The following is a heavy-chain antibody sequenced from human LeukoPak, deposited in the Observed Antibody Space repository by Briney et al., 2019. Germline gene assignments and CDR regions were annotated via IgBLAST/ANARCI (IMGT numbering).Heavy chain of an antibody. CDR3: AKKDSGGSYSWFDP. J-gene: IGHJ5*02. Sequence: PGGSLRLSCAISAFTFSKYDMNWVRQSPGQGLEWVSTISGDAVTSWYADSVKGRFTVSRDNSKNIVFLQMNNLRAEDTAVYYCAKKDSGGSYSWFDPWGQGTLVTVSS. V-gene: IGHV3-23*01. D-gene: IGHD3-22*01. CDR1: AFTFSKYD. CDR2: ISGDAVTS.